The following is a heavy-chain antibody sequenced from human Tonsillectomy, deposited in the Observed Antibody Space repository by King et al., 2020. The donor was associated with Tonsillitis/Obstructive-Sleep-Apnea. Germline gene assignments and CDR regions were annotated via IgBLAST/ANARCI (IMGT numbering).Heavy chain of an antibody. CDR1: GGSISSSSYY. CDR3: SGNYGSSGGYFDY. Sequence: QLQESGPGLVKPSETLSLKCSVSGGSISSSSYYWGWIRQPPGKGLEWIGSIFYSGSTYYNPSLKSRVTISVDRSKTQLSLKLSSVTAADTAVYYCSGNYGSSGGYFDYWGQGVLVTVSS. V-gene: IGHV4-39*01. CDR2: IFYSGST. J-gene: IGHJ4*02. D-gene: IGHD3-22*01.